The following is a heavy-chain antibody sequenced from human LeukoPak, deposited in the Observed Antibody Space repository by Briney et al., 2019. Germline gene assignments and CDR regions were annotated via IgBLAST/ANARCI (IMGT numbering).Heavy chain of an antibody. Sequence: SETLSLTCTVSGGSISSHYWSWIRQPPGKELEWIRYVHYSGSTNYNPSLKSRVTISVDTSKDQFSLKVSSVTAADTAVYYCARSGSSRYYYYMDVWGKGTTVTVSS. CDR3: ARSGSSRYYYYMDV. CDR2: VHYSGST. D-gene: IGHD1-26*01. CDR1: GGSISSHY. J-gene: IGHJ6*03. V-gene: IGHV4-59*11.